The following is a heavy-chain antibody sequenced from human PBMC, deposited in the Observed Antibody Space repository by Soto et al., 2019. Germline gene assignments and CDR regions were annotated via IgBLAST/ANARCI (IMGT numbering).Heavy chain of an antibody. CDR1: GFTFSSYD. Sequence: GGSLRLSCAASGFTFSSYDMSWVRQAPGKGLEWVSAISGSGGSTYYADSVKGRFTISRDNSKNTLYLQMNNLRAEDTAVYYCAKDKLGTTWFDPWCQGTLVTVS. CDR3: AKDKLGTTWFDP. CDR2: ISGSGGST. V-gene: IGHV3-23*01. D-gene: IGHD1-7*01. J-gene: IGHJ5*02.